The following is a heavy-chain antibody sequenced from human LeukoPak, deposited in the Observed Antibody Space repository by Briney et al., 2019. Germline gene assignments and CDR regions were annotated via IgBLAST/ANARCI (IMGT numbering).Heavy chain of an antibody. CDR2: ISAYNGNT. V-gene: IGHV1-18*01. CDR1: GYTFTSYG. CDR3: ARDTYYYDSSGSVNFDY. Sequence: GASVKVSCKASGYTFTSYGISWVRQAPGQGLEWMGWISAYNGNTNYAQKLQGRVTMTTDTSTGTAYMELRSLRSDDTAVYYCARDTYYYDSSGSVNFDYWGQGTLVTVSS. D-gene: IGHD3-22*01. J-gene: IGHJ4*02.